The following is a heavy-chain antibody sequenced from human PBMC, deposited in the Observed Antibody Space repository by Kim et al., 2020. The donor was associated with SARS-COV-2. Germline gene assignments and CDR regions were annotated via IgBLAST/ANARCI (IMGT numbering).Heavy chain of an antibody. CDR2: IDPSDSYT. CDR1: GYSFTSYW. J-gene: IGHJ5*02. Sequence: GESLKISCKGSGYSFTSYWISWVRQMPGKGLEWMGRIDPSDSYTNYSPSFQGHVTISADKSISTAYLQWSSLKASDTAMYYCASSGGYCSSTSCYLLGDWFDPWGQGTLVTVSS. D-gene: IGHD2-2*01. V-gene: IGHV5-10-1*01. CDR3: ASSGGYCSSTSCYLLGDWFDP.